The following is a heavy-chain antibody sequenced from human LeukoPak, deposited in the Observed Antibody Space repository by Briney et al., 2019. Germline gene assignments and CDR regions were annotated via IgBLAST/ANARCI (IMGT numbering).Heavy chain of an antibody. Sequence: SETLSLTCAVYGGSFSGYYWSWIRQPAGKGLEWIGRIYTSGSTNYNPSLKSRVTISVDTSKNQFSLKLSSATAADTAVYYCARDYYDGSGYYTTWGQGTLVTVSS. V-gene: IGHV4-4*07. CDR2: IYTSGST. CDR3: ARDYYDGSGYYTT. CDR1: GGSFSGYY. J-gene: IGHJ5*02. D-gene: IGHD3-22*01.